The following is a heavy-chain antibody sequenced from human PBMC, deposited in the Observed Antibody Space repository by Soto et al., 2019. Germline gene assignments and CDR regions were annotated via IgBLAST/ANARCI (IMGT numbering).Heavy chain of an antibody. Sequence: EVELLESGGGLVQPGGSLRLSCKASGFMFNNSAMTWVRQAPGQGLQWVASVSDNGGSRGGTYYADSVKGRFTISIDNSKNTLYLQLDSLTGADTAVYYCARAKAVVIAALDIWGQGTMVTVSS. V-gene: IGHV3-23*01. J-gene: IGHJ3*02. CDR1: GFMFNNSA. D-gene: IGHD2-21*01. CDR2: VSDNGGSRGGT. CDR3: ARAKAVVIAALDI.